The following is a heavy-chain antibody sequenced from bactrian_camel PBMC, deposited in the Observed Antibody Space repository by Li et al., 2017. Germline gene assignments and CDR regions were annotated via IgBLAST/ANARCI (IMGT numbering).Heavy chain of an antibody. V-gene: IGHV3S10*01. CDR2: LYTDGIT. CDR3: NTAGHDYINPYDIRCILDI. D-gene: IGHD4*01. J-gene: IGHJ4*01. Sequence: VQLVESGGGLVQSGGSLRLSCVVSGFTFRNFAMSWVRQAPGKGLEWVSNLYTDGITHYADSVKGRFTISKDNAKSTLYLLMNNLKPEDTAMYYCNTAGHDYINPYDIRCILDIWGQGTQVTVS. CDR1: GFTFRNFA.